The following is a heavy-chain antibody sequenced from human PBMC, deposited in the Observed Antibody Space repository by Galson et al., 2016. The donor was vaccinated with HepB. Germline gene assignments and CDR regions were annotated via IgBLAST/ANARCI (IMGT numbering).Heavy chain of an antibody. CDR3: AAFSGYCDRTSCFPSFDY. D-gene: IGHD2-2*03. V-gene: IGHV1-58*01. CDR1: GFTFTNSA. Sequence: SVKVSCKASGFTFTNSAVQWVRLARGQRLEWIGWIVAVSGDTNYAQKFQERVTITRDTSTGTAYMELSSLRSDDTAVYYCAAFSGYCDRTSCFPSFDYWGQGT. J-gene: IGHJ4*02. CDR2: IVAVSGDT.